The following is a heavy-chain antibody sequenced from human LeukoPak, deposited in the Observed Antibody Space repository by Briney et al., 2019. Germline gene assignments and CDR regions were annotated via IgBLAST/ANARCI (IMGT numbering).Heavy chain of an antibody. Sequence: ASVKVSCKASGHTSTGQYMPWVRQAPGQGLEWMGWVNPNSGGTNYAQKFQGRVTMTRDTSISTAYMELSRLRSDDTAVYYCARGQQLDYYFDYWGQGTLVTVSS. D-gene: IGHD6-13*01. V-gene: IGHV1-2*02. J-gene: IGHJ4*02. CDR2: VNPNSGGT. CDR3: ARGQQLDYYFDY. CDR1: GHTSTGQY.